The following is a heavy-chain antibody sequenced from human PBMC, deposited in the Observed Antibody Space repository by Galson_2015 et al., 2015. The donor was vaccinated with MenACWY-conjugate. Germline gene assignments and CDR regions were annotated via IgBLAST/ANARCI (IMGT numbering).Heavy chain of an antibody. CDR2: ISPGDSNT. V-gene: IGHV5-51*01. D-gene: IGHD1-26*01. Sequence: QSGAEVKQPGESLKISCKGSGYYFTRYWIAWVRQIPGKGLEWMGLISPGDSNTRYSPSFQGQVTISADKSISTAYLQWSSLKASDPAMYYCARHPPGGRGMDVWGQGTTVTVSS. CDR3: ARHPPGGRGMDV. CDR1: GYYFTRYW. J-gene: IGHJ6*02.